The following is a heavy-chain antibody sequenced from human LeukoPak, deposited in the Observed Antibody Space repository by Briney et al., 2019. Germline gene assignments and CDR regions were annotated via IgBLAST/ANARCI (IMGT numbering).Heavy chain of an antibody. CDR2: IWGDENHK. Sequence: GRSLRLSCAASGFTLSSSGMHWVRQAPGKGLEWVAVIWGDENHKYHGDSVRGRFTISRDNAKNTLYLQMDSLRVEDTAVYYCARGPRGYDTSGGPWGQGSLVTVSS. CDR1: GFTLSSSG. CDR3: ARGPRGYDTSGGP. D-gene: IGHD3-22*01. V-gene: IGHV3-33*01. J-gene: IGHJ5*02.